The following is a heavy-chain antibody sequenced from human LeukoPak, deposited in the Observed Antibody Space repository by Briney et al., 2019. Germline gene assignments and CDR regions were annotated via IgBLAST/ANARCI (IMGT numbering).Heavy chain of an antibody. CDR1: GGSISSRSYY. CDR3: ARHSPTGIRRDYFDY. CDR2: LFDSGNT. J-gene: IGHJ4*02. V-gene: IGHV4-39*01. D-gene: IGHD5-18*01. Sequence: SETLSLTCIVSGGSISSRSYYWDWIRQPPGKGLEWIGNLFDSGNTHYNPSLRSRLTMSVDTSKNQFSLKLSSVTAADTAVYYCARHSPTGIRRDYFDYWGQGTLVTVSS.